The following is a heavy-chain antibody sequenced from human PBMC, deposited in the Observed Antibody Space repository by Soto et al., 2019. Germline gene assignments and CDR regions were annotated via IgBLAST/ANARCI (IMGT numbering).Heavy chain of an antibody. CDR2: IYYSGSN. D-gene: IGHD1-1*01. CDR1: GGSISSGGYY. Sequence: QVQLQESGPGLVKPSQTLSLTCTVSGGSISSGGYYWSWIRQHPGKGLDWVGYIYYSGSNYYNPSLKSRVTISVDTSKNQFSLKLSSVTAADTAVYYCARWPQLEPRFDYWGQGTLVTVSS. CDR3: ARWPQLEPRFDY. V-gene: IGHV4-31*03. J-gene: IGHJ4*02.